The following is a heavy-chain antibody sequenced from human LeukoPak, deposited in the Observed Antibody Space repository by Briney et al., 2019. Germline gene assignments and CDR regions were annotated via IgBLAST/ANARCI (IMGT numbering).Heavy chain of an antibody. D-gene: IGHD3-10*01. CDR3: GTYYYGSGSYGPVDY. V-gene: IGHV1-18*01. CDR1: GYTFTSYG. Sequence: ASVKVSCKASGYTFTSYGISWVRQAPGQGLEWMGWISAYNGNTNYAQKLQGRVTMTTDTSTSTAYMELRSLRSDDTAVYYCGTYYYGSGSYGPVDYWGQGTLVNVSS. J-gene: IGHJ4*02. CDR2: ISAYNGNT.